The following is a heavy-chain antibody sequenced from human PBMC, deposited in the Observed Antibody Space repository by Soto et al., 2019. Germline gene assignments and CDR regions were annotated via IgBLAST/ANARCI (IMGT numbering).Heavy chain of an antibody. CDR1: GFTFSSYA. V-gene: IGHV3-23*01. CDR2: FSGGGGST. Sequence: GSLRLSCAASGFTFSSYAMNWVRQAPGKGLEWVSAFSGGGGSTYYADSVKGRFTISRDNSKNTLYLQMNSLRAEDTAVYYCAKAIVGVTLAAFDIWGQGTMVTVSS. J-gene: IGHJ3*02. D-gene: IGHD1-26*01. CDR3: AKAIVGVTLAAFDI.